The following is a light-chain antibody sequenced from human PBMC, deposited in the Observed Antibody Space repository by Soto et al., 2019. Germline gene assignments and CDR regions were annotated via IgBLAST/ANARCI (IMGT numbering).Light chain of an antibody. V-gene: IGLV1-47*02. CDR1: SSNVETNY. CDR2: NDN. Sequence: QSVLTQPPSTSETPGQRVTISCTGSSSNVETNYVFWYQQFPGTAPKLLIYNDNQRPSGVPDRFSGSKSGTSASLGISGLRSEDEADYYCAAWDDIVRAVIFGGGTKVTVL. J-gene: IGLJ2*01. CDR3: AAWDDIVRAVI.